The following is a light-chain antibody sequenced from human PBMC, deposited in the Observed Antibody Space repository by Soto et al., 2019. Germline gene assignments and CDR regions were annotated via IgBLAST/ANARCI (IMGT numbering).Light chain of an antibody. V-gene: IGLV2-14*01. J-gene: IGLJ3*02. CDR1: SSDVGGYNY. CDR2: EVS. CDR3: SSYTSSSTGRV. Sequence: QSALTQPASVSGSPGQSITISCTGTSSDVGGYNYVSWYQQHPGKAPKLMIYEVSNRPSGVSNRFSGSKSGNTASLTISGLQAEDEADYYCSSYTSSSTGRVFGGGTQLTVL.